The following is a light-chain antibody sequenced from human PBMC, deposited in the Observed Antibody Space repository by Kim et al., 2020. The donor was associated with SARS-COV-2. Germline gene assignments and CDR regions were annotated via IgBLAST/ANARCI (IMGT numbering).Light chain of an antibody. Sequence: ELTQPPSASGTPGQTVTISCSGSNSHIGTNFVFWYQQLPGTAPKALIYRDNQRPSGVPDRFSGSKSGTSASLAINGLRSEDEADYYCAAWDDKLGGWVFGGGTQLTVL. CDR3: AAWDDKLGGWV. CDR2: RDN. V-gene: IGLV1-47*01. J-gene: IGLJ3*02. CDR1: NSHIGTNF.